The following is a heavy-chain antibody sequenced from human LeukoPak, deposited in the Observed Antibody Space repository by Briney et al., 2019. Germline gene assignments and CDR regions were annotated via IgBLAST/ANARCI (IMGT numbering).Heavy chain of an antibody. J-gene: IGHJ1*01. CDR2: IKSDGST. CDR1: GFTFSMYW. V-gene: IGHV3-74*01. Sequence: GGSLRLSCAASGFTFSMYWMHWVRQAPGKGLVWVSRIKSDGSTNYADSVKGRFTISRDNAKNTVSLQMNSLRPEDTGVYYCTRASSEIGSYYPEYFRHWGQGTLVTVSS. CDR3: TRASSEIGSYYPEYFRH. D-gene: IGHD3-10*01.